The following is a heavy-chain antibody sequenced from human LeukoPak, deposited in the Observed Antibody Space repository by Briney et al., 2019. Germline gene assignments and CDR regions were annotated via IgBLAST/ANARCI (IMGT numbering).Heavy chain of an antibody. D-gene: IGHD5-12*01. CDR2: IYYSGST. CDR1: GGSISSSSYY. J-gene: IGHJ4*02. CDR3: ARRGRKRDGYNYDFDY. Sequence: PSETLSLTCTVSGGSISSSSYYWGWIRQPPGKGLEWIGSIYYSGSTNYNPSLKSRVTISVDTSKNQFSLKLSSVTAADTAVYYCARRGRKRDGYNYDFDYWGQGTLVTVSS. V-gene: IGHV4-39*07.